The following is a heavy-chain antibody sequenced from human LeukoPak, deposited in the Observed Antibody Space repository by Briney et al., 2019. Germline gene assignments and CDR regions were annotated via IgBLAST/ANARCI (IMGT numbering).Heavy chain of an antibody. D-gene: IGHD4-23*01. CDR1: GGSVSSYY. CDR2: IYYTGST. CDR3: ARDLGYGGVFDY. J-gene: IGHJ4*02. V-gene: IGHV4-59*02. Sequence: PSETLSLTCTVSGGSVSSYYWSWIRQPPGKGLEWIGYIYYTGSTDYNPPLKSRVTISVDTSKNQFSLKLNSVTAADTAVYYCARDLGYGGVFDYWGQGTLVTVSS.